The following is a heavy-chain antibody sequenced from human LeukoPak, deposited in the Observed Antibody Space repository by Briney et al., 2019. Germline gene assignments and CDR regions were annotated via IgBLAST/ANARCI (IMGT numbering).Heavy chain of an antibody. D-gene: IGHD3-22*01. CDR2: VMPVFAKP. Sequence: RASVKVSCKASGGTFNSYSLNWVRQAPGQGLEWMGGVMPVFAKPNYAQKFKGRVTITTDESTSTAYMELSSLTSEDTAIYYCAREGTYADSYDSSAYFQWGQGTLVTVSS. J-gene: IGHJ4*02. V-gene: IGHV1-69*05. CDR3: AREGTYADSYDSSAYFQ. CDR1: GGTFNSYS.